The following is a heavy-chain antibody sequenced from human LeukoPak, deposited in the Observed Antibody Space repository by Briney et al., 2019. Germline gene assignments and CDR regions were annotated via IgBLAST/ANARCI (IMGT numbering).Heavy chain of an antibody. D-gene: IGHD3-22*01. Sequence: ASETLSLTCTVSGGSISSYYWSWIRQPPGKGLEWIGYIYYSGSTNYNPSLKSRVTISVDTSKNQFSLKLSSVTAADTAVYYCARWPYYYDSSGYYREVVWGQGTLVTVSS. CDR3: ARWPYYYDSSGYYREVV. CDR1: GGSISSYY. CDR2: IYYSGST. J-gene: IGHJ4*02. V-gene: IGHV4-59*01.